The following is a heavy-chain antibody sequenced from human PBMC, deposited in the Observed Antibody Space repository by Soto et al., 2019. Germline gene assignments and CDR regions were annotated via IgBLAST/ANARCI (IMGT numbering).Heavy chain of an antibody. CDR3: ARAISDFWSGYYPKDYYYYGMDV. Sequence: SETLSLTXTVSGGSISSYYWSWIRQPPGKGLEWIGYIYYCGSTNYNPSLKSRVTISVDTSKNQFSLKLSSVTAADTAVYYCARAISDFWSGYYPKDYYYYGMDVWGQGTTVTVS. V-gene: IGHV4-59*01. CDR2: IYYCGST. J-gene: IGHJ6*02. CDR1: GGSISSYY. D-gene: IGHD3-3*01.